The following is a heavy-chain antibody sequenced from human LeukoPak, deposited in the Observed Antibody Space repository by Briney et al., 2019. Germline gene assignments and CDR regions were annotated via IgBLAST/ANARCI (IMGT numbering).Heavy chain of an antibody. CDR2: ISPTGSTT. D-gene: IGHD6-6*01. CDR1: GFSFSGHW. Sequence: GGSLRLSCTASGFSFSGHWMHWARQLPGKGLVWVSRISPTGSTTSYADSVKGRFTVSRDNAKNTLYLQVNNLRAEDTAVYYCARGPNSNWSGLDFWGQGTLLAVSS. V-gene: IGHV3-74*01. CDR3: ARGPNSNWSGLDF. J-gene: IGHJ4*02.